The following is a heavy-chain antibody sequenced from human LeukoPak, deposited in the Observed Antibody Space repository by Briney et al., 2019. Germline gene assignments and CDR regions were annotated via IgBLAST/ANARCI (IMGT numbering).Heavy chain of an antibody. CDR2: IYYSGST. Sequence: SETLSLTCAVSGGSISSGGYSWSWIRQPPGKGLEWIGYIYYSGSTYYNPSLKSRVTISVDTSKNQFSLKLSSVTAADTVVYYCARGRAYYYDSSGYYYVGNYYMDVWGKGTTVTVSS. D-gene: IGHD3-22*01. J-gene: IGHJ6*03. CDR3: ARGRAYYYDSSGYYYVGNYYMDV. CDR1: GGSISSGGYS. V-gene: IGHV4-30-4*07.